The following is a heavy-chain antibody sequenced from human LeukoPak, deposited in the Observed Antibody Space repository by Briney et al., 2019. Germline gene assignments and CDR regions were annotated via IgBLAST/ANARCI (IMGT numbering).Heavy chain of an antibody. V-gene: IGHV1-2*02. D-gene: IGHD1-26*01. CDR1: GYTFTGYY. J-gene: IGHJ6*02. Sequence: ASVKVSCKASGYTFTGYYMHWVRQAPGQGLEWMGWINPNSGGTNYAQKFQGRVTMTRDTSISTAYMELSRLRSDDTAVYYCAREYYEPQYYYYGMDVWGQGTTVAVSS. CDR3: AREYYEPQYYYYGMDV. CDR2: INPNSGGT.